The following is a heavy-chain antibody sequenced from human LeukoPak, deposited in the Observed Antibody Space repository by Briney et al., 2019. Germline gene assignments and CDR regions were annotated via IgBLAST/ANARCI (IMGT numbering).Heavy chain of an antibody. V-gene: IGHV3-11*01. CDR3: ARIITVSGTDWFDP. CDR2: ISSSGTTI. J-gene: IGHJ5*02. CDR1: GFIFSDYY. D-gene: IGHD3-10*01. Sequence: GGSLRLSCAASGFIFSDYYMNWIRQAPGKGLEWVSYISSSGTTIYCADSVKGRFTISRDNAKNSLYLQMNSLRGEDTAVYYCARIITVSGTDWFDPWGQGTLVTISS.